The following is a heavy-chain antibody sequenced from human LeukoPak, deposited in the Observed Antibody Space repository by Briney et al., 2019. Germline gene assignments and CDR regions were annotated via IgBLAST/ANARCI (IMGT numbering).Heavy chain of an antibody. J-gene: IGHJ4*02. Sequence: SSETLSLTCTVSGGSISSYYWSWIRQPPGKGLEWIGYIYYSGSTNYNPSLKSRVTISVDTSKNQFSLKLSSVTAADTAVYYCASLDFWSGSVYFDYWGQGTLVTVSS. CDR2: IYYSGST. CDR3: ASLDFWSGSVYFDY. V-gene: IGHV4-59*01. CDR1: GGSISSYY. D-gene: IGHD3-3*01.